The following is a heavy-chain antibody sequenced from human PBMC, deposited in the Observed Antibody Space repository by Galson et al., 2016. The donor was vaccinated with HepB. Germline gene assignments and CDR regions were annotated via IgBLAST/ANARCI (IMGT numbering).Heavy chain of an antibody. CDR3: AKEPGYYYDTSALDV. Sequence: SLRLSCAASGFTFSSYGMHWVRQAPGKGLEWVALIVYDGNEKHYADSVKGRFTISRDNFKNTLYLRMSSLKAEDTAVYYCAKEPGYYYDTSALDVWGQGTTVTVSS. J-gene: IGHJ6*02. D-gene: IGHD3-22*01. CDR2: IVYDGNEK. V-gene: IGHV3-30*18. CDR1: GFTFSSYG.